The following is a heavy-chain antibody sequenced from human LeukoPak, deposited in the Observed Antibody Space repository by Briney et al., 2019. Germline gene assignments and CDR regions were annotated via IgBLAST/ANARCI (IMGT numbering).Heavy chain of an antibody. CDR1: GGTFSSYA. CDR2: IIPILGLA. CDR3: ARSRGDYYDSGDY. D-gene: IGHD3-10*01. J-gene: IGHJ4*02. V-gene: IGHV1-69*04. Sequence: SVKVSCKASGGTFSSYAISWVRQTPGQGLEWMGRIIPILGLANYAQKFQGRVTITADKSTSTAYMELSSLRSEDTAVYYCARSRGDYYDSGDYWGQGTLVTVSS.